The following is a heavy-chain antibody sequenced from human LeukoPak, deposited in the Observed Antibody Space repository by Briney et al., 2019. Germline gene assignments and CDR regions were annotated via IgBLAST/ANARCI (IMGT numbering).Heavy chain of an antibody. J-gene: IGHJ6*03. D-gene: IGHD3-10*01. CDR2: IYHSGST. CDR3: ARVRYSGTWLGYMDV. CDR1: GYSISSGYY. V-gene: IGHV4-38-2*02. Sequence: PSETLSLTCTVSGYSISSGYYWGWIRQPPGKGLEWIGSIYHSGSTYYNPSLKSRVTISVDTSKNQFSLKLSSVTAADTAVYYCARVRYSGTWLGYMDVWGKGTTVTVSS.